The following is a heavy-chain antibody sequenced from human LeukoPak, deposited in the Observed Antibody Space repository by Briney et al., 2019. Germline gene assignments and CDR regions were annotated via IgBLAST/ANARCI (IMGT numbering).Heavy chain of an antibody. J-gene: IGHJ4*02. CDR2: ISGYNGNT. D-gene: IGHD3-3*01. CDR1: GYTFISYG. Sequence: ASVKVSCKASGYTFISYGITWVRQAPGQGLEWMGWISGYNGNTDYAQKLQGRVTMTTDTSTNTAYMELRSLRSDDTAVYYCARVGGDFSLDYWGQGTLVTVSS. V-gene: IGHV1-18*01. CDR3: ARVGGDFSLDY.